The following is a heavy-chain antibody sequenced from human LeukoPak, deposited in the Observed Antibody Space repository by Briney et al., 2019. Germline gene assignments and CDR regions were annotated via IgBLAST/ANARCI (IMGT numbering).Heavy chain of an antibody. D-gene: IGHD1-26*01. V-gene: IGHV3-15*01. J-gene: IGHJ4*02. Sequence: GGSLRLSCAASGFTFSNAWMSWVRQAPGKGLEWVGRIISKTDGGTTDYAAPVKGRFTISRDDSKNTLYLQINNLKTEDTAVYYCTTTSAPRWELRWGQGTLVTVSS. CDR3: TTTSAPRWELR. CDR2: IISKTDGGTT. CDR1: GFTFSNAW.